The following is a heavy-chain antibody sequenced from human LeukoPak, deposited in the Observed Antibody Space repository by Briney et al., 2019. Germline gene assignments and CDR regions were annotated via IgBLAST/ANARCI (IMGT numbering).Heavy chain of an antibody. Sequence: SETLSLACAVSGGSISSGGYSWSWIRQPPGKGLEWIGYIYHSGSTYYNPSLKSRVTISVDRSKNQFSLKLSSVTAADTAVYYCARGRRYDSSGYYLGNWFDPWGQGTLVTVS. CDR1: GGSISSGGYS. J-gene: IGHJ5*02. D-gene: IGHD3-22*01. V-gene: IGHV4-30-2*01. CDR2: IYHSGST. CDR3: ARGRRYDSSGYYLGNWFDP.